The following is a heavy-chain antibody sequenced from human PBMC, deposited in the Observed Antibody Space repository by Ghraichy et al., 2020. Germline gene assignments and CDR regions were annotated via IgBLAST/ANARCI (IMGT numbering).Heavy chain of an antibody. D-gene: IGHD6-6*01. CDR3: ARGQQLVDYYYYYGMDV. Sequence: ASVKVSCKASGYTFTGYYMHWVRQAPGQGLEWMGWINPNSGGTNYAQKFQGWVTMTRDTSISTAYMELSRLRSDDTAVYYCARGQQLVDYYYYYGMDVWGQGTTVTVSS. CDR2: INPNSGGT. CDR1: GYTFTGYY. J-gene: IGHJ6*02. V-gene: IGHV1-2*04.